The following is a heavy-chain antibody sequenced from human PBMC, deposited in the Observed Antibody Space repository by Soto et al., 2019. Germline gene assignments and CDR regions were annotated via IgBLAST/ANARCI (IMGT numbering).Heavy chain of an antibody. CDR3: AKDGGADGYFGNWLDP. CDR2: IIPIFGTT. CDR1: GGTFSNYA. D-gene: IGHD5-12*01. J-gene: IGHJ5*02. Sequence: QVHLVQSGAEVKKPGSSVNVSCKASGGTFSNYAITWVRQAPGQGLEWVGRIIPIFGTTNVAQKFQGRVTITADESTPTAYMELSGLRSDETAVYYCAKDGGADGYFGNWLDPWGQGTLVTVSS. V-gene: IGHV1-69*15.